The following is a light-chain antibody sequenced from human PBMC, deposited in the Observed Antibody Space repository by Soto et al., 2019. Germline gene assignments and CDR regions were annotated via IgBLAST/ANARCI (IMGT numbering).Light chain of an antibody. CDR2: GAS. CDR3: QQYKNWPPVT. Sequence: EIVMTQSPATLSVSPGERPTLSCRASQSVSSNLAWYQQKPGQAPRLLIYGASTRATGIPARFSGSGSGTEFTLTISSLQSGDFAIYYCQQYKNWPPVTFGQGTKLEIK. J-gene: IGKJ2*01. CDR1: QSVSSN. V-gene: IGKV3-15*01.